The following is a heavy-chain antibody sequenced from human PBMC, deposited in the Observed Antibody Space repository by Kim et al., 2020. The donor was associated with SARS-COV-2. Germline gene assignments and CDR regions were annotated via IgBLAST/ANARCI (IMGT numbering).Heavy chain of an antibody. Sequence: SETLSLTCTVSGGSISSGGYYWSWLRQHPGKGLEWIGYIYYSGSTYYNPSLQSRVTISVDTSKNQFSLKLSSVTAAATAVYYCAREMRGEVATFDYWGQG. D-gene: IGHD5-12*01. J-gene: IGHJ4*02. CDR2: IYYSGST. CDR1: GGSISSGGYY. CDR3: AREMRGEVATFDY. V-gene: IGHV4-31*03.